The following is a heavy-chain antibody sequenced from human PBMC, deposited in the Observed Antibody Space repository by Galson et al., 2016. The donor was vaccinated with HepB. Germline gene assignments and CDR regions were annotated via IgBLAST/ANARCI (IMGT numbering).Heavy chain of an antibody. V-gene: IGHV1-46*01. D-gene: IGHD1-26*01. CDR2: LDPSGGRT. CDR1: GYTFTTHY. Sequence: SVKVSCKASGYTFTTHYIHWVRQAPGQGLEWMGMLDPSGGRTRHAQKFQGRVTMTRDTSTSTVYMELNNLRSEDTAVYFCARDRPGSYYLDYWGQGTLVTVSS. CDR3: ARDRPGSYYLDY. J-gene: IGHJ4*02.